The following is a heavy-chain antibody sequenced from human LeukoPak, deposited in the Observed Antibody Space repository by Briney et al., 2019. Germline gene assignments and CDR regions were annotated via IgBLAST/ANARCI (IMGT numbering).Heavy chain of an antibody. V-gene: IGHV3-7*01. D-gene: IGHD1-14*01. CDR2: INEDGGER. CDR3: ARGGNLEN. CDR1: GFTLNRYW. J-gene: IGHJ4*02. Sequence: GGSLRLSCAASGFTLNRYWMSWVRQAPGKGLEWVADINEDGGERHYVDSVKGRFTISRDNAKNSLYLQMNSLRAEDTAVYYCARGGNLENWGGGTLVTVSS.